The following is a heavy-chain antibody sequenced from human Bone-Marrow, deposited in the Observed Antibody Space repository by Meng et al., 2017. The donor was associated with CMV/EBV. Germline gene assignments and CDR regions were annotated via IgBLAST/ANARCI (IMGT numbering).Heavy chain of an antibody. Sequence: GGSLRLSCAASGFTFSSYSMNWVRQAPGKGLEWVSSISSSSSYIYYADSVKGRFTISRDNAKNSLYLQMNSLRAEDTAVYYCARVAPLGSGGDSFDYYYGMDVWGQGTTVTVSS. CDR3: ARVAPLGSGGDSFDYYYGMDV. CDR2: ISSSSSYI. CDR1: GFTFSSYS. V-gene: IGHV3-21*01. J-gene: IGHJ6*02. D-gene: IGHD2-15*01.